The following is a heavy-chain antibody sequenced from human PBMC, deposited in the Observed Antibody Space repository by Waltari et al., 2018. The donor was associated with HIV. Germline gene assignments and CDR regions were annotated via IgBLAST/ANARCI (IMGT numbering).Heavy chain of an antibody. CDR3: GGPSGSYNYYYYGMDV. V-gene: IGHV4-39*07. CDR1: GGSISSSSYY. CDR2: IYYSGST. D-gene: IGHD1-26*01. J-gene: IGHJ6*02. Sequence: QLQLQESGPGLVKPSETLSLTCTVSGGSISSSSYYWGWIRQPPGKGLEWIGSIYYSGSTYYNPSLKSRVTISVDTSKNQFSLKLSSVTAADTAVYYCGGPSGSYNYYYYGMDVWGQGTTVTVSS.